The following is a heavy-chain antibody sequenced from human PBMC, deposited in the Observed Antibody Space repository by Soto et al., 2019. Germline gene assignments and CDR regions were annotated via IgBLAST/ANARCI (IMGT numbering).Heavy chain of an antibody. CDR1: GGSISRGGYY. D-gene: IGHD3-9*01. Sequence: TLSLTCTVSGGSISRGGYYWSWIRQHPGKGLEWIGYIYYSGSTYYNPSLKSRVTISVDTSKNQFSLKLGSVTAADTAVYYCARRSYDILTGYYKNWFDPWGQGTLVTVSS. CDR2: IYYSGST. V-gene: IGHV4-31*03. CDR3: ARRSYDILTGYYKNWFDP. J-gene: IGHJ5*02.